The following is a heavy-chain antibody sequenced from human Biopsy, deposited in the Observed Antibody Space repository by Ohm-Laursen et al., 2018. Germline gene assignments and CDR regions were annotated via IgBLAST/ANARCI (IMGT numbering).Heavy chain of an antibody. D-gene: IGHD3-22*01. CDR1: GGSFSTYY. Sequence: TLSLTCGVSGGSFSTYYWTWIRQPPGKGLEWIACIDYRGSTNYNPSLKSRVSISIDTSKNQLFLRLNSVTAADTAVYYCARVSRSIYDSTFDSFNIWGPGTMVTVSS. J-gene: IGHJ3*02. CDR3: ARVSRSIYDSTFDSFNI. V-gene: IGHV4-59*01. CDR2: IDYRGST.